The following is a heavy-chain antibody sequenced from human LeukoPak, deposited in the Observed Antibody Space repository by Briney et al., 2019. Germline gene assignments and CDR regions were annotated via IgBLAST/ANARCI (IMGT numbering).Heavy chain of an antibody. CDR2: IYLDGDK. J-gene: IGHJ3*02. CDR3: AHKLWTYAFDI. Sequence: SGPTLVNPAQTLTLICTFSGFSLSTRGVAVGWVRQPPGKALEWLSLIYLDGDKRISPSLKSRLTVTKDTSKNQMVLTMTNVAPVDTATYYCAHKLWTYAFDIWGQGTMVTVSS. V-gene: IGHV2-5*02. CDR1: GFSLSTRGVA. D-gene: IGHD3-10*01.